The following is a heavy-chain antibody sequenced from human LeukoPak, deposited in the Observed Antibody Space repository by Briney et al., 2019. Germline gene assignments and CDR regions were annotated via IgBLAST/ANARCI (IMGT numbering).Heavy chain of an antibody. Sequence: SVKVSCKASGGTFSSYAISWVRQAPGQGLERMGGIIPIFGTANYAQKFQGRVTITTDESTSTAYMELSSLRSEDTAVYYCATPRARAHDAFDIWGQGTMVTVSS. CDR3: ATPRARAHDAFDI. J-gene: IGHJ3*02. V-gene: IGHV1-69*05. CDR1: GGTFSSYA. CDR2: IIPIFGTA.